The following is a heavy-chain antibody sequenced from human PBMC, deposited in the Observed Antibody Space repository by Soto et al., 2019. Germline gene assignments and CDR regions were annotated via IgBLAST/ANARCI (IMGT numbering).Heavy chain of an antibody. Sequence: HPGGSLRLSCAASGFTFSSYAMHWVRQAPGKGLEWVAVISYDGSNKYYADSVKGRFTISRDNSKNTLYLQMNSLRAEDTAVYYCARPPNFDWLLVPDAFDIWGQGTMVTVSS. V-gene: IGHV3-30-3*01. CDR3: ARPPNFDWLLVPDAFDI. D-gene: IGHD3-9*01. CDR1: GFTFSSYA. CDR2: ISYDGSNK. J-gene: IGHJ3*02.